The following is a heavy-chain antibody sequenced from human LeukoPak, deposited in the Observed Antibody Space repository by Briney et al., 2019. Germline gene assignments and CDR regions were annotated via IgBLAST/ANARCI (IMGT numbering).Heavy chain of an antibody. CDR3: ARERIFGVVINGDGIVDAFDI. Sequence: ASVKVSCKASGGTFSSYAISWVRQAPGQGLEWMGWINPNSGGTNYAQKFQGRVTMTRDTSISTAYMELSRLRSDDTAVYYCARERIFGVVINGDGIVDAFDIWGQGTMVTVSS. D-gene: IGHD3-3*01. CDR2: INPNSGGT. J-gene: IGHJ3*02. V-gene: IGHV1-2*02. CDR1: GGTFSSYA.